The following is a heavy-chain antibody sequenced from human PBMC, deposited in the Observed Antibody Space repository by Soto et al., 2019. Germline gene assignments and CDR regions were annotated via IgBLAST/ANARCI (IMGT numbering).Heavy chain of an antibody. CDR3: ARGGSSGWRGSDY. CDR1: GGSISSYY. CDR2: INHSGST. Sequence: PSETLSLTCTVSGGSISSYYRSWIRQPPGKGLEWIGEINHSGSTNYNPSLKSRVTISVDTSKNQFSLKLSSVTAADTAVYYCARGGSSGWRGSDYWGQGTLVTVSS. D-gene: IGHD6-19*01. J-gene: IGHJ4*02. V-gene: IGHV4-34*01.